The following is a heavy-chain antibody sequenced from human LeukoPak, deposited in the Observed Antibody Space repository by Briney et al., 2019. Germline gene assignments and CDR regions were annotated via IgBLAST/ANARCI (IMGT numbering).Heavy chain of an antibody. CDR2: IISSSSYI. D-gene: IGHD3-3*01. CDR3: ARGGPYDFWSGYSYYYYGMDV. J-gene: IGHJ6*02. Sequence: GGSLRLSSAASGFPFSSYSMNWVRQAPGKGLGWVSSIISSSSYIYYADSVKGRFTISRDNAKNSLYLKMNSLRAEDTAVYYCARGGPYDFWSGYSYYYYGMDVWGQGTTVTVSS. V-gene: IGHV3-21*01. CDR1: GFPFSSYS.